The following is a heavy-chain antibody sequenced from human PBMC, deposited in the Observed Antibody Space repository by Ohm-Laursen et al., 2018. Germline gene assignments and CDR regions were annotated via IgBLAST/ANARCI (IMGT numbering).Heavy chain of an antibody. Sequence: GSLRLSCTASGFTFSTYSMNWVRQTPGKGLAWVANINEFGSETYYVDSVEGRFTISRDNAKNSLYLQMNSLRAEDTAVYYCARVSSGRLNYWGQGTLVTVSS. J-gene: IGHJ4*02. CDR2: INEFGSET. CDR3: ARVSSGRLNY. V-gene: IGHV3-7*03. D-gene: IGHD3-22*01. CDR1: GFTFSTYS.